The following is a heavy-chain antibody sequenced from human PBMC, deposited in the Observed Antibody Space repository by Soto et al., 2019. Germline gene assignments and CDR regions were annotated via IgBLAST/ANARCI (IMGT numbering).Heavy chain of an antibody. CDR3: ARTNAHGVAATPRGRTTYFQH. CDR2: INHSGST. J-gene: IGHJ1*01. D-gene: IGHD2-15*01. CDR1: GGSFSGYY. V-gene: IGHV4-34*01. Sequence: SETLSLTCAVYGGSFSGYYWSWIRQPPGKGLEWIGEINHSGSTNYNPSLKSRVTISVDTSKNQFSLKLSSVTAADTAVYYCARTNAHGVAATPRGRTTYFQHWGQGTLVTVSS.